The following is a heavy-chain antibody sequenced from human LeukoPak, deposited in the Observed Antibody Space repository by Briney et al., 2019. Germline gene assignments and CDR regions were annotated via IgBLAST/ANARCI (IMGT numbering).Heavy chain of an antibody. CDR3: ARAAGAAGGQYFDY. Sequence: PSETLSLTCTVSGGSISSYYWSWIRQPPGKGLEWIGYIYYSGSTNYNPSLKSRVTMSVDTSKNQLSLNLGPVTAADTAVYYCARAAGAAGGQYFDYWGQGTLVTVSS. CDR1: GGSISSYY. D-gene: IGHD6-13*01. J-gene: IGHJ4*02. V-gene: IGHV4-59*12. CDR2: IYYSGST.